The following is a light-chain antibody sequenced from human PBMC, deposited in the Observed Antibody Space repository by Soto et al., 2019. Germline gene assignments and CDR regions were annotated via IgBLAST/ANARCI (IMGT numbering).Light chain of an antibody. CDR3: QQYDTLPPT. CDR2: GAS. CDR1: QDMRNY. J-gene: IGKJ4*01. Sequence: DIQMTQSPSTLSASVGDRVTITCQASQDMRNYLNWYQQKPGKAPKLLIYGASNLEAGVTPRFSGSGSGTEFSLTITSLQPEDIAVYYCQQYDTLPPTFGGGTKV. V-gene: IGKV1-33*01.